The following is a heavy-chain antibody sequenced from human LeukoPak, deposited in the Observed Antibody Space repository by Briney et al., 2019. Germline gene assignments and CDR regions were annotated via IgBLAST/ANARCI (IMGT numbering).Heavy chain of an antibody. Sequence: GESLRLSCAASGFTFTSYSMDWVRQAPGKGLEWVSSINPRSSDIYYAESVKGRFTISRDNAKNSLYLQLNGLRAEDTAVYYCARGSPFRAFEIWGLGTMVTVS. D-gene: IGHD3-3*02. CDR2: INPRSSDI. CDR3: ARGSPFRAFEI. J-gene: IGHJ3*02. CDR1: GFTFTSYS. V-gene: IGHV3-21*06.